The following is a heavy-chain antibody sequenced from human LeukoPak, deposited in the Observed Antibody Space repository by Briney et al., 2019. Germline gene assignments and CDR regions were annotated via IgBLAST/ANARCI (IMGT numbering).Heavy chain of an antibody. CDR1: GGSISSYY. D-gene: IGHD6-19*01. Sequence: PSETLSLTCTVSGGSISSYYWSWIRQPPGKGLEWIGYIYYSGSTNYNPSLKSRVTISVDTSKNQFSLKLSSVTAADTAVYCCARGPGYSSGWSYYFDYWGQGTLVTVSS. CDR2: IYYSGST. V-gene: IGHV4-59*01. J-gene: IGHJ4*02. CDR3: ARGPGYSSGWSYYFDY.